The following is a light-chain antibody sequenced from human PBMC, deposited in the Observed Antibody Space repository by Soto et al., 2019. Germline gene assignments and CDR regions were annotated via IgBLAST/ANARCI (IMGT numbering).Light chain of an antibody. CDR3: HQRSNWPLT. V-gene: IGKV3-11*01. J-gene: IGKJ4*01. CDR2: DAS. CDR1: QSVDNY. Sequence: EIVLTQSPATLSLSPGERATLSCRASQSVDNYLAWYQQGPGQAPRLLIYDASNRATGIPARFSGSGSGTDFTLTISTLEPEDFAVYYCHQRSNWPLTFGGGTKVEIK.